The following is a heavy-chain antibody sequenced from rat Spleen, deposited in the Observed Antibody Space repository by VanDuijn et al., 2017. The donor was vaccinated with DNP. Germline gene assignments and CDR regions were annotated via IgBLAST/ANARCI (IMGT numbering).Heavy chain of an antibody. CDR2: ISSNGGNT. CDR1: GFTFNYYW. D-gene: IGHD5-1*01. Sequence: EVHLVETGGGLVQPGRSLKLSCVVSGFTFNYYWMTWIRQVPGKGLEWLASISSNGGNTYYPDSVKGRFTISRDNAKDTLYLQMNSRRSEDTATYYCARGSGTYYWYFDFWGPGTMVTVSS. V-gene: IGHV5-31*01. CDR3: ARGSGTYYWYFDF. J-gene: IGHJ1*01.